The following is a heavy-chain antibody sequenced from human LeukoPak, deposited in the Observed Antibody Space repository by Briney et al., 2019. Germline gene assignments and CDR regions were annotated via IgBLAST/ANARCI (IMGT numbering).Heavy chain of an antibody. CDR3: AKDLAFGITLRRGSNSHKGY. D-gene: IGHD3-10*01. J-gene: IGHJ4*02. V-gene: IGHV3-9*01. CDR2: ISWNCGTI. CDR1: GFTFDDYA. Sequence: GRSLRLSCAASGFTFDDYAMHWVRQAPGKGLEWVSVISWNCGTIAYADSVKGRFTISRDNAKNSLYLQMNSLRAEDTALYYCAKDLAFGITLRRGSNSHKGYWGQGTLVSVSS.